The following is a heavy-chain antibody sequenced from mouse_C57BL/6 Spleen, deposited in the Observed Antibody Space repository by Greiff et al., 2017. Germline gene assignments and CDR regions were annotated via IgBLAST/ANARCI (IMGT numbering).Heavy chain of an antibody. CDR2: ISDGGSYT. D-gene: IGHD1-1*01. Sequence: EVKLVESGRGLVKPGGSLTIPCAASGFTFSSYAMSWVRQTPDKRLEWVATISDGGSYTYYPDNVKGRFTISRDTAKDNPYLQLSRLKTEETAVYYCSRRYYCSSPHYFDYWGQGTTLTVSS. V-gene: IGHV5-4*03. CDR1: GFTFSSYA. J-gene: IGHJ2*01. CDR3: SRRYYCSSPHYFDY.